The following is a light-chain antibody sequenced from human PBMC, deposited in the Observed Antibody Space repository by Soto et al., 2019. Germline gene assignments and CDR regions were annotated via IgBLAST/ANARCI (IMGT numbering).Light chain of an antibody. Sequence: EIVMTQSPAILSVSPGERATLSCRASQSVSSRYIAWYQQRPXQAPRLXXYGASNRVSGSIPDRFSGSGAGTECTRTISRLEPEDFAVHHCQQYGSSSTTFGQGTKVDI. J-gene: IGKJ1*01. CDR2: GAS. V-gene: IGKV3-20*01. CDR1: QSVSSRY. CDR3: QQYGSSSTT.